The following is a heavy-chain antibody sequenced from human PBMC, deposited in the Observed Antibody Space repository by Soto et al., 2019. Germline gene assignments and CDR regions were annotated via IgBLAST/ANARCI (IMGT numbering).Heavy chain of an antibody. CDR1: GFTVSSNY. CDR3: ARGGSVVESIYYDYYMDV. Sequence: EVQLVESGGGLVQPGGSLRLSCAASGFTVSSNYMSWVRQAPGKGLEWVSVIYSGGSTYYADSVKGRFTISRDNSKNTLYLQMNSLRAEDTAVYYCARGGSVVESIYYDYYMDVWGKGTTVTVSS. CDR2: IYSGGST. D-gene: IGHD2-15*01. J-gene: IGHJ6*03. V-gene: IGHV3-66*01.